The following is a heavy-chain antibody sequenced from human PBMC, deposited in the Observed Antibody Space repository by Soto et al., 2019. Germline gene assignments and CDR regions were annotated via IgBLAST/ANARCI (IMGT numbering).Heavy chain of an antibody. J-gene: IGHJ4*02. V-gene: IGHV1-69*02. Sequence: QVQLVQSGAEVKKPGSPVKVSCKASGGIFNRYSVSWVRQAPGQGLEWMGRIIPLFGITNYAQKFQGRVMITADKSTNTAYMEVNGLRSEDTALYYCATFYGGDCTTTTCYGDFDYWGQGTLVTVTS. CDR3: ATFYGGDCTTTTCYGDFDY. CDR2: IIPLFGIT. D-gene: IGHD2-2*01. CDR1: GGIFNRYS.